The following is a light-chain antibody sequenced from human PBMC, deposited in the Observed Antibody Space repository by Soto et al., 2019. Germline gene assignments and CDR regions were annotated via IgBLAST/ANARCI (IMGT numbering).Light chain of an antibody. CDR2: STN. J-gene: IGLJ3*02. V-gene: IGLV8-61*01. CDR1: SGSVSTCYY. CDR3: VLYMGSGIWV. Sequence: QTVVTQEPSFSVSPGRTVTLTCGLSSGSVSTCYYPSWYQQLPGQAPRTLIYSTNTRSSGVPDRFSGSILGNKAALTITGAQADDESDYYCVLYMGSGIWVFGGGTKLTVL.